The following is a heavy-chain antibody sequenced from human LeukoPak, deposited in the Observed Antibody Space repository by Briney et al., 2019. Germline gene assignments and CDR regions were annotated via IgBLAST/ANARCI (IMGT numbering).Heavy chain of an antibody. Sequence: GGSLRLSCAASGFTFSSYAMSWVRQAPGKGLEWVSAISGSGGSTYYADSVKGRFTISRDNSKNTLYLQMNSLRAEDTAVYYCAKCRRGLIAAAGTNDYWGQGTLVTVSS. CDR1: GFTFSSYA. V-gene: IGHV3-23*01. J-gene: IGHJ4*02. D-gene: IGHD6-13*01. CDR2: ISGSGGST. CDR3: AKCRRGLIAAAGTNDY.